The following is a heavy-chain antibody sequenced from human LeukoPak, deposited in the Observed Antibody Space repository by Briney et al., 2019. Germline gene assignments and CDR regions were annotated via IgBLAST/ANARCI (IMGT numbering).Heavy chain of an antibody. D-gene: IGHD5-18*01. V-gene: IGHV3-23*01. J-gene: IGHJ4*02. CDR3: AKRIGYDYGYYDY. Sequence: GGSLRLSCTRSGLTFSNYVMSWVRQAPGRGLEWVSVISDSGGRTDYADSVKGRFTISRDNSRNTLFLQLSSLRDHDTAIYYCAKRIGYDYGYYDYWGQGALVTVTS. CDR1: GLTFSNYV. CDR2: ISDSGGRT.